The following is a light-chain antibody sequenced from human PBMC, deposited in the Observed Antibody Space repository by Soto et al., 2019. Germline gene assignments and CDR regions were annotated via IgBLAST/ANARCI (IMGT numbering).Light chain of an antibody. CDR1: SSDVGGSKY. Sequence: QSVLTQPASVSGSPGQSITIPCTGTSSDVGGSKYVSWYQQHPGKSPKLIIYEVINRPSGISNRFSGSKSGNTASLTISGLQAEDEADYYCSSYTSSASLVFGGGTKLTVL. V-gene: IGLV2-14*01. J-gene: IGLJ3*02. CDR2: EVI. CDR3: SSYTSSASLV.